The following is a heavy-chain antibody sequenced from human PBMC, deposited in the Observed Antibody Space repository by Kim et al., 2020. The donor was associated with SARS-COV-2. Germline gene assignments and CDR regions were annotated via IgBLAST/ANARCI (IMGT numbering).Heavy chain of an antibody. CDR3: AKDRYYYGSGSYGRNYYHYGMDV. CDR2: ISWSSGNI. D-gene: IGHD3-10*01. J-gene: IGHJ6*02. V-gene: IGHV3-9*01. CDR1: GFIFDDYA. Sequence: GGSLRLSCAASGFIFDDYAMHWVRQAPGKGLEWVSGISWSSGNIDYADSVKGRFTISRDNAKNSLYLQMNSLRVEDTALYYCAKDRYYYGSGSYGRNYYHYGMDVWGQGTTVTVSS.